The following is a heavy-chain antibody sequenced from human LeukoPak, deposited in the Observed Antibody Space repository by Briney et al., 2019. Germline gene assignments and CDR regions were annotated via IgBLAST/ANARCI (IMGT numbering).Heavy chain of an antibody. CDR1: GYTFAGYY. Sequence: ASVKVYCKASGYTFAGYYMHWVRQAPGQGLEWMGWINPNSGGTNYAQKFQGRVTMTRDTSISTAYMELSRLRSDDTAVYYCARESRYDSSGYWSRGYFDYWGQGTLVTVSS. CDR3: ARESRYDSSGYWSRGYFDY. V-gene: IGHV1-2*02. CDR2: INPNSGGT. J-gene: IGHJ4*02. D-gene: IGHD3-22*01.